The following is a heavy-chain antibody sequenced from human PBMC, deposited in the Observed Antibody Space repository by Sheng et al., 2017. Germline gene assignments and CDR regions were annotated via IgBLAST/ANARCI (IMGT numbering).Heavy chain of an antibody. V-gene: IGHV1-2*02. Sequence: QVRLVQSGAELKKPGASVKVSCKTYGYMFNDFYIHWVRHAPGQGLEWMGWINPNSGGTNYAQRFQYRVSLTTDTSSSTAYMYLSGLRSDDTAVYFCAREKEWELLGLAYWGQGT. CDR1: GYMFNDFY. D-gene: IGHD1-26*01. J-gene: IGHJ4*02. CDR2: INPNSGGT. CDR3: AREKEWELLGLAY.